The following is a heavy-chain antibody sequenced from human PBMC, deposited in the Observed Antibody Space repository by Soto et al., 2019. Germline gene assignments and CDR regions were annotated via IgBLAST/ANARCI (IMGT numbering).Heavy chain of an antibody. CDR2: TYYRSKWYN. Sequence: SQTLSLTFAISGDSVSSNSAAWHWIRQSPSRGLEWLGSTYYRSKWYNDYAVSVKSLITINPDTSKNQFSLQLNSVTPEGTAVYYCAREAFGDYVPEAFDIWGQGTMVTVSS. J-gene: IGHJ3*02. CDR1: GDSVSSNSAA. V-gene: IGHV6-1*01. D-gene: IGHD4-17*01. CDR3: AREAFGDYVPEAFDI.